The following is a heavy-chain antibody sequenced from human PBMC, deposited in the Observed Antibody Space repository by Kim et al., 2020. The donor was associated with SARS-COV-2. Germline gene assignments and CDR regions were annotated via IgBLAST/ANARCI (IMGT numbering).Heavy chain of an antibody. D-gene: IGHD1-7*01. V-gene: IGHV5-51*01. J-gene: IGHJ3*02. Sequence: YSPSFQGQVTISADKSISTAYLQWSSLKASDTAMYYCARHDYPTTNAFDIWGQGTMVTVSS. CDR3: ARHDYPTTNAFDI.